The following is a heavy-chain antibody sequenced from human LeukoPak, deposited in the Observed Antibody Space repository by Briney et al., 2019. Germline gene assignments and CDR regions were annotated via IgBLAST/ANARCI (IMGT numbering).Heavy chain of an antibody. CDR1: GGSFSGYY. CDR2: INHSGST. V-gene: IGHV4-34*01. CDR3: ARATVSTGSNWFDP. J-gene: IGHJ5*02. Sequence: SETLSLTCAVYGGSFSGYYWSWIRQPPGKGLEWIGEINHSGSTNYNPSLKSRVTISVDTSKNQFFLKLSSVTAADTAVYYCARATVSTGSNWFDPWGQGTLATVSS. D-gene: IGHD4-11*01.